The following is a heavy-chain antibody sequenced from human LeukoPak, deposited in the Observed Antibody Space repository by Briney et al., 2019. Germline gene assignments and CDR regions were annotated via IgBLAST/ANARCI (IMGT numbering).Heavy chain of an antibody. CDR3: ARGLGRSFYYYYMDV. CDR1: GYSFTSYW. Sequence: GESLKISCKGSGYSFTSYWIGWVRQMPGKGLEWMGIIYPGDSDTRYSPSFQGQVTISADKSISTAYLQWSSLKASDTTMYYCARGLGRSFYYYYMDVWGKGTTVTVSS. V-gene: IGHV5-51*01. J-gene: IGHJ6*03. CDR2: IYPGDSDT. D-gene: IGHD1-26*01.